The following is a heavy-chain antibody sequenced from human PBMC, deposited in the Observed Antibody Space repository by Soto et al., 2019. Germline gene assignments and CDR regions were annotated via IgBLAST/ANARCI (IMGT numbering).Heavy chain of an antibody. CDR2: IYYSGST. CDR3: ARLDYCSSTSCSAWNWFDP. J-gene: IGHJ5*02. D-gene: IGHD2-2*01. V-gene: IGHV4-59*08. Sequence: PSETLSLTCTVSGGSISSYYWSWIRQPPGKGLEWIGYIYYSGSTNYNPSLKSRVTISVDTSKNQFSLKLSSVTAADTAVYYCARLDYCSSTSCSAWNWFDPWGQGTLVTVSS. CDR1: GGSISSYY.